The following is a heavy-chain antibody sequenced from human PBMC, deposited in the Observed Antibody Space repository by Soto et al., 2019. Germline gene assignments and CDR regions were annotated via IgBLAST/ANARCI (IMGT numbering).Heavy chain of an antibody. D-gene: IGHD3-3*01. CDR1: GGSINSGSYY. CDR2: IYYSGGT. J-gene: IGHJ6*03. Sequence: SETLSLTCIVSGGSINSGSYYWGWIRQSPGKGLEWIESIYYSGGTLNNPSFRGRVTMSVDTSKNQFSLKLSSVTAADTAVYYCARTPFSDITIFGVVIMPSHYYMDVWGKGTTVTVSS. V-gene: IGHV4-39*01. CDR3: ARTPFSDITIFGVVIMPSHYYMDV.